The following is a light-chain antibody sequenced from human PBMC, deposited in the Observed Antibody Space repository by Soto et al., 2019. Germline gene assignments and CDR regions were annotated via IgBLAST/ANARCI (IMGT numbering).Light chain of an antibody. CDR1: SSDVGGYNY. V-gene: IGLV2-8*01. J-gene: IGLJ2*01. CDR3: SSYAGSNNFV. Sequence: QSVLTQPPSASGSPGQSVTISCTGTSSDVGGYNYVSWYQQHPGKAPKLMIYEVSKRPSGVPDRFSGSKSGNTASLTVSGLQAEDEADYYCSSYAGSNNFVFGGGTKLPS. CDR2: EVS.